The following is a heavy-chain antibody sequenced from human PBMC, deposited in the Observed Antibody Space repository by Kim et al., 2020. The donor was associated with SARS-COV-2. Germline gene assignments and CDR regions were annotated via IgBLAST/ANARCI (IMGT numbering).Heavy chain of an antibody. CDR1: GFTFSSYS. D-gene: IGHD2-15*01. CDR2: ISSSSSYI. V-gene: IGHV3-21*01. Sequence: GGSLRLSCAASGFTFSSYSMNWVRQAPGKGLEWVSSISSSSSYIYYADSVKGRFTISRDNAKNSLYLQMNSLRAEDTAVYYCARAYCSGGSCRDAFDIWGQGTMVTVSS. J-gene: IGHJ3*02. CDR3: ARAYCSGGSCRDAFDI.